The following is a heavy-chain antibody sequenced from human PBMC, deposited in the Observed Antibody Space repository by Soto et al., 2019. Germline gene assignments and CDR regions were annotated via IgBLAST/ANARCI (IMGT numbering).Heavy chain of an antibody. CDR2: IYYSGST. CDR1: GGSISSYY. D-gene: IGHD5-18*01. Sequence: PSETLSLTCTVSGGSISSYYWSWIRQPPGKGLEWIGYIYYSGSTNYNPSLKSRVTISVDTSKNQFSLKLSSVTAADTAVYYCARGRYSYGYIYYYYGMDVWGQGTTVTVSS. V-gene: IGHV4-59*12. J-gene: IGHJ6*02. CDR3: ARGRYSYGYIYYYYGMDV.